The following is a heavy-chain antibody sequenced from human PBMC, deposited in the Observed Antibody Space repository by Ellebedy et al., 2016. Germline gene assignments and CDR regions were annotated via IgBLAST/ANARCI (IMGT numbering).Heavy chain of an antibody. Sequence: GESLKISXAASGFTFSNAWMSWVRQAPGKGLEWVGRIKSKTDGGTTDYAAPVKGRFTISRDDSKNTLYLQMNSLKTEDTAVYYCTTLYYDYVENTEMGNWYFDLWGRGTLVTVSS. CDR3: TTLYYDYVENTEMGNWYFDL. J-gene: IGHJ2*01. CDR2: IKSKTDGGTT. CDR1: GFTFSNAW. D-gene: IGHD3-16*01. V-gene: IGHV3-15*01.